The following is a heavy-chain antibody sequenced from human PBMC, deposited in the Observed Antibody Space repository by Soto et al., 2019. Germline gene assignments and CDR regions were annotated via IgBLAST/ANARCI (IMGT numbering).Heavy chain of an antibody. D-gene: IGHD5-12*01. CDR3: AKDREEGYNFYYGMDV. J-gene: IGHJ6*02. Sequence: QVHLQESGPGLVKPSETLSLTCSVSGASVNSYSWSWIRQSAGKGLEWIGRIYTSASTNYSPSFKGRVTLSVATSENQVFLKLTSVAAADTAIYYCAKDREEGYNFYYGMDVWGQGATVTVSS. V-gene: IGHV4-4*07. CDR2: IYTSAST. CDR1: GASVNSYS.